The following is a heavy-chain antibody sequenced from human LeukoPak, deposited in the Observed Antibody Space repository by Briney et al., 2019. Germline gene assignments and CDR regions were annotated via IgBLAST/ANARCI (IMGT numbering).Heavy chain of an antibody. J-gene: IGHJ4*02. V-gene: IGHV3-30*04. CDR2: ISYDGSNK. CDR1: GFTFSSYA. CDR3: AKAANYDILTGYYLDY. D-gene: IGHD3-9*01. Sequence: GGSLRLSCAASGFTFSSYAMHWVRQAPGKGLEWVAVISYDGSNKYYADSVKGRFTISRDNSKNTLYLQMNNLRAEDTAIYYCAKAANYDILTGYYLDYWGQGTLVTVSS.